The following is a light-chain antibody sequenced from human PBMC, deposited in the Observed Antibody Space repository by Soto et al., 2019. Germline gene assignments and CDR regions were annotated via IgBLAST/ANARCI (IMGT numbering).Light chain of an antibody. CDR3: QQRSNWPLWT. CDR2: DAS. J-gene: IGKJ1*01. CDR1: QSVSSY. V-gene: IGKV3-11*01. Sequence: EIVLTESPATLFLSTGERGTLSCRASQSVSSYLAWYQQKAGQAPVLLIYDASNRATGIPARFSGSESGTDLTRTIIRLEPEDFAVYYCQQRSNWPLWTCGQGTRVDIK.